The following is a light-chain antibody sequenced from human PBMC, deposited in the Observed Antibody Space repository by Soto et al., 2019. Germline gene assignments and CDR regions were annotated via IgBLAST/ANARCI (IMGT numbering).Light chain of an antibody. V-gene: IGKV3-20*01. Sequence: EVVLTQSPGTLSLSPGDRATLYCRASQSVSSSNLAWYQQKRGQSPRLLIYGASSRATGIPDRFSGSGSGPDLTLTISRLEPEDFAVYFCPHYRRSPWTFGQGTKVDI. J-gene: IGKJ1*01. CDR3: PHYRRSPWT. CDR1: QSVSSSN. CDR2: GAS.